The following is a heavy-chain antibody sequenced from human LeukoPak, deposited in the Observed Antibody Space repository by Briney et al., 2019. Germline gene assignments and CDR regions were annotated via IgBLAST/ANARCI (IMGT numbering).Heavy chain of an antibody. CDR2: IIPILGIA. Sequence: SVKVSCKASGGTFSSYTISWVRQAPGQGLEWMGRIIPILGIANYAQKFQGRVTITADKPTSTAYMELSSLRSGDTAVYYCASSQTVTTPLDYWGQGTLVTVSS. V-gene: IGHV1-69*02. D-gene: IGHD4-17*01. CDR3: ASSQTVTTPLDY. J-gene: IGHJ4*02. CDR1: GGTFSSYT.